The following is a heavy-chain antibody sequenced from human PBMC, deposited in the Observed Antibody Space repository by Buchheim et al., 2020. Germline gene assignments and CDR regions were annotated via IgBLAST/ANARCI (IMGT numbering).Heavy chain of an antibody. J-gene: IGHJ6*02. D-gene: IGHD6-6*01. Sequence: QVQLVESGGGVVQPGRSLRLSCAASGFTFSSYAMHWVRQAPGKGLEWVAVISYDGSNKYYADSVKGRFTISRDNSKNTLYLQMNSLRAEDTAVYYCARPGVAARPDLRYGMDVWGQGTT. CDR2: ISYDGSNK. CDR3: ARPGVAARPDLRYGMDV. CDR1: GFTFSSYA. V-gene: IGHV3-30*04.